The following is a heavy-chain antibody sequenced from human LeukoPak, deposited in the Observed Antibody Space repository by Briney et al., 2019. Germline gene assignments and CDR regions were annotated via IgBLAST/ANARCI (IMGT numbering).Heavy chain of an antibody. CDR3: ARDRYSSGWFDY. J-gene: IGHJ5*01. D-gene: IGHD6-19*01. CDR1: GFTFSNYG. V-gene: IGHV3-33*01. CDR2: IWYDGSNK. Sequence: PGRSLRLSCAASGFTFSNYGMHWVRQAPGKGLEWVAVIWYDGSNKYYADSVKGRFTISRDNSKNTLYLQMNSLRAEDTAVYYCARDRYSSGWFDYWGQGTLVTVSS.